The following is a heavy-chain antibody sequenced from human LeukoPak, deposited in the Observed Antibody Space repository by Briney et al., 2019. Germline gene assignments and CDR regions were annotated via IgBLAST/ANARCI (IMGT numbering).Heavy chain of an antibody. D-gene: IGHD3-22*01. CDR3: ARLRYDSTVYRSSSYYIEY. CDR1: CDSISSNY. J-gene: IGHJ4*02. V-gene: IGHV4-59*01. Sequence: KPSETLSVACTDPCDSISSNYWNLFGQPPGKGLEWIGYIYYSGSTNYNPSLKSRVTISVDTSKNQLSLKLSAVTAADTTVYNCARLRYDSTVYRSSSYYIEYWGQGTLVTVSS. CDR2: IYYSGST.